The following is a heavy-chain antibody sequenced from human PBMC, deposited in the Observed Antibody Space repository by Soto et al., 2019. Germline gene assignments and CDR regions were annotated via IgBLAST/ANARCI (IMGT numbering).Heavy chain of an antibody. D-gene: IGHD2-2*01. J-gene: IGHJ6*02. Sequence: QVQLVQSGAEVKKPGSSVKVSCKASGGTFSSYAISWVRQAPGQGLEWMGGIIPISGTANYAQKFQGRGTITADESTSKAYMELSSLRFEDTAVYYGARSQGSSTSLAIYYYYYYGMDVWGQGPTVTVSS. CDR3: ARSQGSSTSLAIYYYYYYGMDV. CDR1: GGTFSSYA. CDR2: IIPISGTA. V-gene: IGHV1-69*01.